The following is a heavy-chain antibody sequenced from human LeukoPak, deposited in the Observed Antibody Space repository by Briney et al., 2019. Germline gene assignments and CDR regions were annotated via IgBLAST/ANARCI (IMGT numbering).Heavy chain of an antibody. CDR1: GYSFTSYW. V-gene: IGHV5-51*01. CDR2: IYPGDSDT. CDR3: ARLRVVGATKVGHRFDP. Sequence: GESLKISCKGSGYSFTSYWIGWVRQMPGKGLEWMGIIYPGDSDTRYSPSFQGQVTIPADKSISTAYLQWSSLKASDTAMYYCARLRVVGATKVGHRFDPWGQGTLVTVSS. J-gene: IGHJ5*02. D-gene: IGHD1-26*01.